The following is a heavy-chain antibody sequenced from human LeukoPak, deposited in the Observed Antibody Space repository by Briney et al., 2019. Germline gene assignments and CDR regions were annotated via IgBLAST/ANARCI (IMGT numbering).Heavy chain of an antibody. CDR2: INPNSGDT. CDR3: ARAFLGSSYYLDY. D-gene: IGHD1-26*01. CDR1: GYTFTNYY. Sequence: ASVKVSCKASGYTFTNYYMHWVRQAPGQGPEWMGWINPNSGDTNYAQKFQGRVTMTRDMSISTAYMDLSRLTSDDTAVYYCARAFLGSSYYLDYWGQGTLVTVSS. J-gene: IGHJ4*02. V-gene: IGHV1-2*02.